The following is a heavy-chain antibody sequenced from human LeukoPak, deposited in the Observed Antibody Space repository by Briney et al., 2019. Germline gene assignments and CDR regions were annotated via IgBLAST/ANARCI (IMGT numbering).Heavy chain of an antibody. CDR1: GYTFHSYD. Sequence: ASVKVSCKASGYTFHSYDINWVRQATGQGLEWMGWMNPCTGNTGDAPRFLGRVTMTRDTSTNTAYLHLSSLTAADTAVYYCARGRFDPWGQGTQVIVSS. CDR2: MNPCTGNT. CDR3: ARGRFDP. V-gene: IGHV1-8*01. J-gene: IGHJ5*02.